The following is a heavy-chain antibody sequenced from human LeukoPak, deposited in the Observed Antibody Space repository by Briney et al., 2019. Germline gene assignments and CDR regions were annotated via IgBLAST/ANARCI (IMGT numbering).Heavy chain of an antibody. CDR2: IYYSGST. CDR1: GGSISSYY. CDR3: ARVSGYDNDY. D-gene: IGHD5-12*01. Sequence: PSETLSLTCTVSGGSISSYYWSWIRQPPGKGLEWIGYIYYSGSTNYNPSLKSRVTISVDTSKNQFSLKLSSVAAADTAVYYCARVSGYDNDYWGQGTLVTVSS. J-gene: IGHJ4*02. V-gene: IGHV4-59*01.